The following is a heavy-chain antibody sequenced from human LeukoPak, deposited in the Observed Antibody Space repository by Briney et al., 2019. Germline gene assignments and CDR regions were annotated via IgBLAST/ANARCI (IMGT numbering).Heavy chain of an antibody. J-gene: IGHJ4*02. CDR1: GGSISSSDHY. CDR2: IHYTGST. Sequence: PSQTLSLTCTVSGGSISSSDHYWSWIRQPPGKSLEWIGYIHYTGSTYYNPSLNSRVTMSVDTSKNQFSLKLSSVTAADTAVYFCARVYYGSGSLYYFDYWGQGTLVTVSS. D-gene: IGHD3-10*01. CDR3: ARVYYGSGSLYYFDY. V-gene: IGHV4-30-4*08.